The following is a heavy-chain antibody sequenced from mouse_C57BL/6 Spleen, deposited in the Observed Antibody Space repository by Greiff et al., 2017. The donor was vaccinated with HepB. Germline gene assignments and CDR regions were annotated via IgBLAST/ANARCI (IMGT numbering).Heavy chain of an antibody. D-gene: IGHD2-1*01. J-gene: IGHJ4*01. V-gene: IGHV1-64*01. Sequence: QVQLQQPGAELVKPEASVKLSCKASGYTFTSYWMHWVKQRPGQGLEWIGMIHPNSGSTNYNEKFKSKATLTVDKSSSTAYMQLSSLTSEDSAVYYCARYGNYPYYYAMDYWGQGTSVTVSS. CDR1: GYTFTSYW. CDR2: IHPNSGST. CDR3: ARYGNYPYYYAMDY.